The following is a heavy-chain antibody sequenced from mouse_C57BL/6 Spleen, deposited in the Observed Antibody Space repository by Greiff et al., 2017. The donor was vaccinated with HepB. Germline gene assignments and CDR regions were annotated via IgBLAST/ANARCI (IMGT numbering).Heavy chain of an antibody. D-gene: IGHD1-1*01. CDR3: ARSGFMGAMDY. Sequence: EVQGVESGPELVKPGASVKMSCKASGYTFTDYNMHWVKQSHGKSLEWIGYINPNNGGTSYNQKFKGKATLTVNKSSSTAYMELRSLTSEDSAVYYCARSGFMGAMDYWGQGTSVTVSS. V-gene: IGHV1-22*01. J-gene: IGHJ4*01. CDR2: INPNNGGT. CDR1: GYTFTDYN.